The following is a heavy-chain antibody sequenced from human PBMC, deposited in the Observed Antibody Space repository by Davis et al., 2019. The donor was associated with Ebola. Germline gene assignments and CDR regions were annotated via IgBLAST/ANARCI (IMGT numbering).Heavy chain of an antibody. Sequence: ASVKVSCKASGYTFTSYYMHWVRQAPGQGLEWMGWISAYNGNTNYAQKLQGRVTMTTDTSTSTAYMELRSLRSDDTAVYYCARDSRSGWYGVFDPWGQGTLVTVSS. CDR1: GYTFTSYY. CDR2: ISAYNGNT. CDR3: ARDSRSGWYGVFDP. J-gene: IGHJ5*02. V-gene: IGHV1-18*04. D-gene: IGHD6-19*01.